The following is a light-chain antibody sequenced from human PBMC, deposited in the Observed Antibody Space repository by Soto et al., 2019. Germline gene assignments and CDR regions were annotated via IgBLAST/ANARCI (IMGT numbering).Light chain of an antibody. CDR3: QQRSNWPPYT. V-gene: IGKV3-11*01. Sequence: EIVLTQSPATLSLSPGERATLSCRASQSVSSYLAWYQQKPGQAPRLLIYDAFNRATGIPARFSGSGSGTDFTLTIRSLEPEDFAVYYCQQRSNWPPYTFGQGTKLEIK. CDR2: DAF. J-gene: IGKJ2*01. CDR1: QSVSSY.